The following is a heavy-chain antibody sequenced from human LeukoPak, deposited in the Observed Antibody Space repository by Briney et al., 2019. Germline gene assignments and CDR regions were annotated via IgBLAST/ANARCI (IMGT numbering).Heavy chain of an antibody. Sequence: WVGLISSKAYRGTAEYAASLSGSFTISRDDYRSITYLQMDSLRSEETGDYFCARGPIQLWLYDGMDVWGQGTTVTVSS. CDR3: ARGPIQLWLYDGMDV. J-gene: IGHJ6*02. V-gene: IGHV3-49*02. CDR2: ISSKAYRGTA. D-gene: IGHD5-18*01.